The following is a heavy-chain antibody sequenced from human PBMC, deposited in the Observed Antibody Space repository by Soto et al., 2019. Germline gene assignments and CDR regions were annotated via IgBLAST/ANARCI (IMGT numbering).Heavy chain of an antibody. D-gene: IGHD3-22*01. CDR2: IYYRGST. J-gene: IGHJ5*02. V-gene: IGHV4-31*03. CDR1: GGSISSGGYY. Sequence: QLQLQESGPGLVKPSQTLSLTCTVSGGSISSGGYYCSWIRQHPGKGLDGIGSIYYRGSTYYNPSLKRGVTIAVDTSKDQCSLKLSSVTAADTAVYYCARDCVYFHYSSGQPGVGFDPWGQGTLVTVSS. CDR3: ARDCVYFHYSSGQPGVGFDP.